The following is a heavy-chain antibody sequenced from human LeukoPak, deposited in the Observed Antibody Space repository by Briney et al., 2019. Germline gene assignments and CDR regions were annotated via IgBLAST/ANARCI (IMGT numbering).Heavy chain of an antibody. CDR3: ARATFTVLRFLGWLPVFDY. CDR2: ISAHNGNT. V-gene: IGHV1-18*01. Sequence: ASVKVSCKASGYTFTSYGISWVRQAPGQGLEWMGWISAHNGNTNYAQKLQGRVTMTTDTSTSTAYMELRSLRSDDTAVYYCARATFTVLRFLGWLPVFDYWGQGTLVTVSS. J-gene: IGHJ4*02. D-gene: IGHD3-3*01. CDR1: GYTFTSYG.